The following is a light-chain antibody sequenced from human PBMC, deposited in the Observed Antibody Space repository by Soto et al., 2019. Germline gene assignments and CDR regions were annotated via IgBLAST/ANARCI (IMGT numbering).Light chain of an antibody. CDR3: QQSYRSPYT. CDR1: QSISRY. CDR2: AAS. V-gene: IGKV1-39*01. J-gene: IGKJ2*01. Sequence: DIQMTQSPSSLSASVGDRVTIICRASQSISRYVNWYQQKPGKAPKLLIYAASDLQSGVPSRISGSGSGTDFTLNVTRLQPEDFATYYCQQSYRSPYTFGQGTKLEIK.